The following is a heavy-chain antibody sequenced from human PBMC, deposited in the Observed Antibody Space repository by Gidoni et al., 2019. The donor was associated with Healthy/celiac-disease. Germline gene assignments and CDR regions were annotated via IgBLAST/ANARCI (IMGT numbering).Heavy chain of an antibody. CDR1: GFTFSSYG. V-gene: IGHV3-33*01. Sequence: QVQLVESGGGVVQPGRSLRLYCAASGFTFSSYGMHWVRQAPGKGLEWVAVIWYDGSNKYYADSVKGRFTISRDNSKNTLYLQMNSLRAEDTAVYYCARDRGSYFDYWGQGTLVTVSS. CDR3: ARDRGSYFDY. J-gene: IGHJ4*02. CDR2: IWYDGSNK.